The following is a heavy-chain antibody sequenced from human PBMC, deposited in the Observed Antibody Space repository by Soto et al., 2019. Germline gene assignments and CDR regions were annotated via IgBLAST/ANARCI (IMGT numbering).Heavy chain of an antibody. Sequence: QVQLVQSGAEVKKPGASVKVSCKASGYTFTSYDINWVRQATGQGLEWMGWMNPNSGNTGYAQKFQGRVTMTRNTSIIKAYMQLSTLRSEGTAVYYSARGASVYYDFWRGAHAWYYYGMDVWGQGNTVTVSS. CDR2: MNPNSGNT. D-gene: IGHD3-3*01. CDR1: GYTFTSYD. CDR3: ARGASVYYDFWRGAHAWYYYGMDV. V-gene: IGHV1-8*01. J-gene: IGHJ6*02.